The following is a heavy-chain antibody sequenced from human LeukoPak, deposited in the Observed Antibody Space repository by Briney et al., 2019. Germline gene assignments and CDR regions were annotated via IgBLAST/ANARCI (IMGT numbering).Heavy chain of an antibody. J-gene: IGHJ6*03. CDR3: ARWAIFGVEHYYYYYMDV. CDR1: GGFFSGYY. Sequence: SETLSLTCAVYGGFFSGYYWSWIRQPPGKGLEWIGEINHSGSTNYNPSLKSRVTISVDTSKNQFSLKLSSVTAADTAVYYCARWAIFGVEHYYYYYMDVWGKGTTVTVSS. V-gene: IGHV4-34*01. CDR2: INHSGST. D-gene: IGHD3-3*01.